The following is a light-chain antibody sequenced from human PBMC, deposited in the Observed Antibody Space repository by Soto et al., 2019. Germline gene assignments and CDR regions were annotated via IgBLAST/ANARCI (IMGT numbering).Light chain of an antibody. CDR1: SSNIGSNY. J-gene: IGLJ3*02. Sequence: QSVLTQPPSASGTPGQRVTISCSGSSSNIGSNYVYWYQQLPGTAPQVLIYRNNQRPSGVPDRFSGSKSGTSGSLAISGLRSEDEADYYCVVWDDSLSGWVFGGGTKLTVL. V-gene: IGLV1-47*01. CDR3: VVWDDSLSGWV. CDR2: RNN.